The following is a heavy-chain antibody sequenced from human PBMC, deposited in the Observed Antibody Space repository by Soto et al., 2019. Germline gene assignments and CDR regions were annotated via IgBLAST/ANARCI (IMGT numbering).Heavy chain of an antibody. J-gene: IGHJ4*02. Sequence: SETLSLTCAVSGYSISSGYYWGWIRQPPGKGLEWIGSIYHSGSTYYNPSLKSRVTISVDTSKNQFSLKLSSVTAADTAVYYCASSIYSSSRYFDYWGQGTLVTVS. D-gene: IGHD6-13*01. CDR2: IYHSGST. V-gene: IGHV4-38-2*01. CDR1: GYSISSGYY. CDR3: ASSIYSSSRYFDY.